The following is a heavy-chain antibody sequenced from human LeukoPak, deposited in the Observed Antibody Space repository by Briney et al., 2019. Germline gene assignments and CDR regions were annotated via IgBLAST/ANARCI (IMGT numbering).Heavy chain of an antibody. Sequence: SGGSLRLSCAASGFTFSSYGMSWVRQAPGKGLEWVANIKPDGRETYYVDPVKGRFTISRDNAKSSLYLQMNSLRAEDTAVYYCARDYNLGQGTLVTVSS. CDR3: ARDYN. CDR2: IKPDGRET. V-gene: IGHV3-7*01. CDR1: GFTFSSYG. J-gene: IGHJ4*02.